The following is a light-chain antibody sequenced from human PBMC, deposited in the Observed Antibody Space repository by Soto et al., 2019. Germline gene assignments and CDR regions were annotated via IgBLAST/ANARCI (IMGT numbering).Light chain of an antibody. CDR1: QNVGASY. Sequence: EIVLRQSPGTLSLSPGERAALSCRASQNVGASYLAWYQQMPGQAPKLLIYGASRRATGIADRFSGSGSGTDFTLTITRLEPEDFGVYYCQKYGGPPYIFGQGTRLEI. CDR3: QKYGGPPYI. CDR2: GAS. V-gene: IGKV3-20*01. J-gene: IGKJ2*01.